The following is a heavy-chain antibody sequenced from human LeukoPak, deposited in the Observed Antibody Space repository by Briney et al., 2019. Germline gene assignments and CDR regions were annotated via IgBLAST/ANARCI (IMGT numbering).Heavy chain of an antibody. Sequence: GGSLRLSCAASGFTFSDHYMDWVRQAPGNGLEWVGRTRNKANSYTTEYAASVKGRFTISRDDSKNSPYLQMNSLKTEDTAVYYCARDLVPQTGEYYFDYWGQGTLVTVSS. CDR1: GFTFSDHY. CDR3: ARDLVPQTGEYYFDY. J-gene: IGHJ4*02. V-gene: IGHV3-72*01. CDR2: TRNKANSYTT. D-gene: IGHD1-14*01.